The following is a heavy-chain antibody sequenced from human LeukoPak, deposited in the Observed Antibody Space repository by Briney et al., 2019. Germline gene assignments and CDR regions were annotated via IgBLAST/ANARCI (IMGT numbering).Heavy chain of an antibody. Sequence: GGSLRLSCAASGFTFSSYSMNWVRQAPGKGLEWVSSISSSSSYIYYADSVKGRFTISRDNAKNSLYLQMNSLRAEDTAVYYCASPLGSASSSPLDAFDIWGQGTMVTVSS. J-gene: IGHJ3*02. V-gene: IGHV3-21*01. CDR2: ISSSSSYI. D-gene: IGHD6-6*01. CDR3: ASPLGSASSSPLDAFDI. CDR1: GFTFSSYS.